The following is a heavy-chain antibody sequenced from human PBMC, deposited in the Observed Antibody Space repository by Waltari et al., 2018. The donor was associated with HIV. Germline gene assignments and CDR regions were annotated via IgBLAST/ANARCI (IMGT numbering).Heavy chain of an antibody. V-gene: IGHV3-21*01. CDR3: ARDPYGGKENDAFDI. Sequence: EVQLVESGGGLVKPGGSLRLSCAASGFTFSSYSMNWVRQAPGKGLEWVSSISSSSSYIYYADSVKGRFTISRDNAKNSLYLQMNSLRAEDTAVYYCARDPYGGKENDAFDIWGQGTMVTVSS. CDR1: GFTFSSYS. CDR2: ISSSSSYI. J-gene: IGHJ3*02. D-gene: IGHD4-17*01.